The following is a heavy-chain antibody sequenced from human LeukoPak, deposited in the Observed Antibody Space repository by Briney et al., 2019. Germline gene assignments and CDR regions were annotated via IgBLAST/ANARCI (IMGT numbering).Heavy chain of an antibody. CDR1: GGTFSSYA. CDR2: IIPIFGTA. V-gene: IGHV1-69*06. J-gene: IGHJ5*02. D-gene: IGHD3-3*01. Sequence: SVKVSCKASGGTFSSYAISWVRQAPGQGLEWMGGIIPIFGTANYAQKFQGRVTITADKSTSTVYMELSSLISEDTAVYYCARDSYYDFWSGYYSSNWFDPWGQGTLVTVSS. CDR3: ARDSYYDFWSGYYSSNWFDP.